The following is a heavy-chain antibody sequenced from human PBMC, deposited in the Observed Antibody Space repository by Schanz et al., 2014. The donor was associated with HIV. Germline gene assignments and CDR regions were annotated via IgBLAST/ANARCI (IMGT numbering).Heavy chain of an antibody. CDR1: GFTFSTYA. D-gene: IGHD2-21*02. CDR2: ISSSSTYI. J-gene: IGHJ4*02. Sequence: EVQLVESGGGLVKPGGSLRVSCAASGFTFSTYAMTWVRQAPGKGLEWVSSISSSSTYIYYADSVKGRFTVSRDNAKNSLYLHMNSLRAEDTAVYYCARAGVTDLFDHWGQGTLVTVSS. CDR3: ARAGVTDLFDH. V-gene: IGHV3-21*01.